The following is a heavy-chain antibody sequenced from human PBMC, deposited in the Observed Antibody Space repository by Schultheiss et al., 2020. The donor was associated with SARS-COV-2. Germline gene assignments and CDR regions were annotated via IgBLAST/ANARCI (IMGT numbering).Heavy chain of an antibody. D-gene: IGHD4-17*01. J-gene: IGHJ6*02. V-gene: IGHV3-23*01. CDR2: ISGSGGST. CDR3: AKDLYGDYGRYYYGMDV. Sequence: GESLKISCAASGFTFSSYAMSWVRQAPGKGLEWVSAISGSGGSTYYADSVKGRFTISRDNSKNTLYLQMNSLRAEDTAVYYCAKDLYGDYGRYYYGMDVWGQGTTVTVS. CDR1: GFTFSSYA.